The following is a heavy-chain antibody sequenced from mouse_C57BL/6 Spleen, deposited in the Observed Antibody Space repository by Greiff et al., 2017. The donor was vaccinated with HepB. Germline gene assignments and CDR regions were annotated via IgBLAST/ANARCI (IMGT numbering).Heavy chain of an antibody. J-gene: IGHJ3*01. V-gene: IGHV1-76*01. CDR1: GYTFTDYY. D-gene: IGHD2-1*01. CDR3: AREGVTTSSWFAY. Sequence: SGAELVRPGASVKLSCKASGYTFTDYYINWVKQRPGQGLEWIARIYPGSGNTYYNEKFKGKATLTAEKSSSTAYMQLSSLTSEDSAVYFCAREGVTTSSWFAYWGQGTLVTVSA. CDR2: IYPGSGNT.